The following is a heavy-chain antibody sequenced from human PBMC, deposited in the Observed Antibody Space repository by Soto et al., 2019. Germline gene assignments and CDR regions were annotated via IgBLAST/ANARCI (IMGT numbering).Heavy chain of an antibody. CDR3: ARVEAIVRYYDMDV. V-gene: IGHV3-21*01. D-gene: IGHD2-8*01. Sequence: PGGSLRLSCAASGFTFSSYSMNWVRQAPGKGLEWVSSISSSSSYIYYADSVKGRFTISRDNAKNSLYLQMNSLRAEDTAVYYCARVEAIVRYYDMDVWDKGTTVTVSS. CDR2: ISSSSSYI. J-gene: IGHJ6*03. CDR1: GFTFSSYS.